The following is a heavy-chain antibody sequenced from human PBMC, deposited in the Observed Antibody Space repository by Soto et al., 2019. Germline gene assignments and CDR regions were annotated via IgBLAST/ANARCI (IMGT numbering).Heavy chain of an antibody. CDR1: GFSISTSNW. J-gene: IGHJ3*02. V-gene: IGHV4-28*01. CDR3: ARNRRTNSWYAFDI. Sequence: QVQLQESGPGLVKPSDTLSLTCAVSGFSISTSNWWGWIRQPPGKGLEWIGYIYYSGSTYYNPSLKSRVTXSVLTXXNQFSLKLRSVTAVDTAVYYCARNRRTNSWYAFDIWGQGTTVTVSS. D-gene: IGHD6-13*01. CDR2: IYYSGST.